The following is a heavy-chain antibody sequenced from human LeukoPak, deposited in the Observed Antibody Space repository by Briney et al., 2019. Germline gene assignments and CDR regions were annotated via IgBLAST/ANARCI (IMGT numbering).Heavy chain of an antibody. CDR3: ATMVARVMMRGVILDF. Sequence: ASVKVSCKASGYTFTGYYMHWVRQAPGQGLEWMGWINPNSGGTNYAQKFQGRVTMTRDTSISTAYMELSRLRSDDTAVYFCATMVARVMMRGVILDFWGQGTLVTVSS. D-gene: IGHD3-10*01. J-gene: IGHJ4*02. V-gene: IGHV1-2*02. CDR1: GYTFTGYY. CDR2: INPNSGGT.